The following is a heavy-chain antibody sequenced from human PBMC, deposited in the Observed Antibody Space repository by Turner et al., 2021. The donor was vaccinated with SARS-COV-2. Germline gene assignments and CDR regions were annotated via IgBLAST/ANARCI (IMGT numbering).Heavy chain of an antibody. J-gene: IGHJ4*02. D-gene: IGHD5-18*01. CDR3: ARQVRGYSYAFSFDY. Sequence: QVQLQESGPGLVKPSETLSLTCTVSGGSISSDFWSWIRQPPGKGLEWIGNIYYSGSTYYNPSLKSRVTISVDTSKNQFSLKLSSVTAADTAVFYCARQVRGYSYAFSFDYWGQGTLVTVSS. V-gene: IGHV4-59*04. CDR1: GGSISSDF. CDR2: IYYSGST.